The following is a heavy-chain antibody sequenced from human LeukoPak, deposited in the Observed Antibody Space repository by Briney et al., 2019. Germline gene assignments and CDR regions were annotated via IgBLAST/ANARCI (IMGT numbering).Heavy chain of an antibody. J-gene: IGHJ3*02. Sequence: GGSLRLSCAASGFTFDDYGMSWVRQAPGKGLQWVSAISSSGGTYYGDSVKGRFTISRDNSKNTLYLQMNSLRAEDTALYYCAKDPIVFNSGNYYLGTFDIWGQGTMVTVSS. V-gene: IGHV3-23*01. CDR2: ISSSGGT. CDR3: AKDPIVFNSGNYYLGTFDI. CDR1: GFTFDDYG. D-gene: IGHD1-26*01.